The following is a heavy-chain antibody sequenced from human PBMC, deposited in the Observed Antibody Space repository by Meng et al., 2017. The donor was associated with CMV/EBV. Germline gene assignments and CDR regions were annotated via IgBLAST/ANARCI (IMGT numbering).Heavy chain of an antibody. V-gene: IGHV1-69*12. CDR3: ARVSSPLVLDP. Sequence: QVQLVQSGSAVKKPGSSLMVSCKASGGTFSSYAISWVRQAPGQGLEWMGGIIPIFGTANYAQQLQGRVTITADESTSTAYMELSSLRSEDTAVYYCARVSSPLVLDPWGQGTLVTVSS. CDR2: IIPIFGTA. CDR1: GGTFSSYA. D-gene: IGHD6-6*01. J-gene: IGHJ5*02.